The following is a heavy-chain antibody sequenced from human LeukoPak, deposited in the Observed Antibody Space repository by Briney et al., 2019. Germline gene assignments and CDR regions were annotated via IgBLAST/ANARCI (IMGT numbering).Heavy chain of an antibody. J-gene: IGHJ4*02. V-gene: IGHV4-34*01. D-gene: IGHD6-19*01. CDR1: GPFETYY. CDR2: ITYRGNT. CDR3: AGYGGDWYPES. Sequence: SETLSLTCAVYGPFETYYWTLVRQPPGKGLERIGEITYRGNTNYNPSLESRLRISVDRTKQQFYLTLTSVTAADTAVYYCAGYGGDWYPESWGQGTLVTISS.